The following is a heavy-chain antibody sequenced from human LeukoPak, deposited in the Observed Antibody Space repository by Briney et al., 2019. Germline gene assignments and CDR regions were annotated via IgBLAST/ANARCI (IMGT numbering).Heavy chain of an antibody. V-gene: IGHV4-34*01. CDR1: GGSFSGYY. J-gene: IGHJ4*02. CDR2: INHSGST. Sequence: SETLSLTCAVYGGSFSGYYWSWIRQPPGKGLEWIGEINHSGSTNYNPSLKSRVTISVDTSKNQFSLKLSSVTAADTAVYYCARATLDGYNYFDYWGQGTLVTVSS. D-gene: IGHD5-24*01. CDR3: ARATLDGYNYFDY.